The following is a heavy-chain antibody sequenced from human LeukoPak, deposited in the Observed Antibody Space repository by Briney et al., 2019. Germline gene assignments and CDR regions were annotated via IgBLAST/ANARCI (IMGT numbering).Heavy chain of an antibody. J-gene: IGHJ5*02. CDR1: GGSISSGSYY. CDR3: AGSGSYLRWFDP. Sequence: SETLSLTCTVSGGSISSGSYYWSWIRQPAGKGLEWIGRIYTSGSTNYNPSLKSRVTISVDTSKNQFSLKLSSVTAADTAVYYCAGSGSYLRWFDPWGQGTLVTVSS. V-gene: IGHV4-61*02. CDR2: IYTSGST. D-gene: IGHD1-26*01.